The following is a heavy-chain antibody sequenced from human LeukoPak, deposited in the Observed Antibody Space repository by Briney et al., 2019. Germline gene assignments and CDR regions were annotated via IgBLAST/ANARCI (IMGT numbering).Heavy chain of an antibody. Sequence: SETLSLTCTVSGGSISSYYWIWIRQPPGXXXEWIGYIYYSGSTNYNPSLKSRVTISVDTSKNQFSLKLSSVTAADTAVYYCARDRGEMATIGYFDYWGQGTLVTVSS. CDR2: IYYSGST. CDR1: GGSISSYY. J-gene: IGHJ4*02. V-gene: IGHV4-59*01. CDR3: ARDRGEMATIGYFDY. D-gene: IGHD5-12*01.